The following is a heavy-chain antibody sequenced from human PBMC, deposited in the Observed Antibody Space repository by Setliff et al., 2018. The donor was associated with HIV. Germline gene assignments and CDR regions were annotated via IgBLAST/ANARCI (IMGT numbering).Heavy chain of an antibody. CDR2: IGGSGGST. D-gene: IGHD3-3*01. CDR1: GFTFSRYA. Sequence: GESLKISCVASGFTFSRYAMSWVRQAPGKGLEWVSAIGGSGGSTYYADSMKGRFTVSRENPKNTLYLEMDSLRAEDTAVYYCAKDRGHNFWSGYSDYWGQGTLVTVS. J-gene: IGHJ4*02. CDR3: AKDRGHNFWSGYSDY. V-gene: IGHV3-23*01.